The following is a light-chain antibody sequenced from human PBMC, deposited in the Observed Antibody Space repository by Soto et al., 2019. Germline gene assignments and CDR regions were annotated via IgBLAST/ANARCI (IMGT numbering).Light chain of an antibody. CDR2: SDN. J-gene: IGLJ1*01. CDR1: SSNIGRNS. Sequence: SVLTQTPSASVTPGQRVTISCSGSSSNIGRNSVNWYQQLPGTAPKLLTYSDNQRPSGVPDRFSGSKSGTSASLAISGLQSEDEGDYYCAAWDDSLNEYVFGDGTKVTVL. CDR3: AAWDDSLNEYV. V-gene: IGLV1-44*01.